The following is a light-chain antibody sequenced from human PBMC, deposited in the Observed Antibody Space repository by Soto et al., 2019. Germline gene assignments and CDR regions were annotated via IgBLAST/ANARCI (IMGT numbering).Light chain of an antibody. CDR1: SSDVGGYRY. CDR3: CSYTGSSALRV. Sequence: QSALTQPPSVSGSPGQSITISCTGTSSDVGGYRYVSWYQQHPGKAPKLMIYEVTNRPSGVPNRFSGSKSGNTASLTISGLQAEDEADYYCCSYTGSSALRVFGAGTKLTVL. J-gene: IGLJ1*01. V-gene: IGLV2-14*01. CDR2: EVT.